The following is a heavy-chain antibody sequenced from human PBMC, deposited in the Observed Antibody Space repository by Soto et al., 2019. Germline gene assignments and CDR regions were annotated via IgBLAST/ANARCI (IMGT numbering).Heavy chain of an antibody. J-gene: IGHJ4*02. D-gene: IGHD3-16*01. CDR2: INAGNGNT. V-gene: IGHV1-3*01. CDR3: ARVIGGLYYFDY. CDR1: GYTFTSYA. Sequence: AASVKVSCKASGYTFTSYAMHWVRQAPGQRLEWMGWINAGNGNTKYSQKFQGRVTITRDTSASTAYMELSSLRSEDTAVYYCARVIGGLYYFDYWGQGTLVTVPS.